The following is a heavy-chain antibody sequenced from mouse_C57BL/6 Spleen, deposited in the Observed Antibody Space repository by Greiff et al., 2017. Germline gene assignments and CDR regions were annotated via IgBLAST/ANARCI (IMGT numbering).Heavy chain of an antibody. CDR3: ARFYYDYYYFDY. J-gene: IGHJ2*01. Sequence: VKLMESGAELVKPGASVKISCKASGYAFSSYWMNWVKQRPGKGLEWIGQIYPGDGDTNYNGKFKGKATLTADKSSSTAYMQLSSLTSEDSAVYFCARFYYDYYYFDYWGQGTTLTVSS. V-gene: IGHV1-80*01. CDR1: GYAFSSYW. CDR2: IYPGDGDT. D-gene: IGHD2-4*01.